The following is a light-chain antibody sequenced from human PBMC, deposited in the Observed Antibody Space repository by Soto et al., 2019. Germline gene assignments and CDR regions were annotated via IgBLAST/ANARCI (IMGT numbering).Light chain of an antibody. CDR1: QSISSW. V-gene: IGKV1-5*03. CDR3: QQYNSHHGT. J-gene: IGKJ1*01. Sequence: DIQMTQSPSTLSASVGDRVTITCRASQSISSWLAWYQQKPGKAPKLLIYKASSLESGVPSRFSGSGSGTEFTLTISSLQPDDFATYYCQQYNSHHGTFGQGTKVEIK. CDR2: KAS.